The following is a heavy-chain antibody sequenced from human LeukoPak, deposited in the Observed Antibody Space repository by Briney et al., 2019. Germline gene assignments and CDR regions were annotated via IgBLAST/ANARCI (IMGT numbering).Heavy chain of an antibody. CDR3: ARALVHYYGSGSPRVFDY. J-gene: IGHJ4*02. CDR1: GYSISSGYY. D-gene: IGHD3-10*01. V-gene: IGHV4-38-2*02. CDR2: IYHSGST. Sequence: SETLSLTCTVSGYSISSGYYWGWIRQPPGKGLEWIGSIYHSGSTYYNPSLKSRVTISVDTSKNQFSLKLSSVTAADTAVYYCARALVHYYGSGSPRVFDYWGQGTLVTVSS.